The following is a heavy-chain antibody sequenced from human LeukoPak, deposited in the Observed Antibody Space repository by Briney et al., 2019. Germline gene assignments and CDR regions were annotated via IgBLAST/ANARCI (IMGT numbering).Heavy chain of an antibody. D-gene: IGHD3-10*01. J-gene: IGHJ4*02. CDR2: IKQDGSDK. V-gene: IGHV3-7*04. CDR3: ARSGSYYRSGSYYSDY. Sequence: PGGSLRLSCAASGVTFSTYWMTWVRQAPGKGLEWVANIKQDGSDKYYVDSVKGRFTISRDNAKNSLYLQMNSLRGEDTAVYYCARSGSYYRSGSYYSDYWGQGTLVTVSS. CDR1: GVTFSTYW.